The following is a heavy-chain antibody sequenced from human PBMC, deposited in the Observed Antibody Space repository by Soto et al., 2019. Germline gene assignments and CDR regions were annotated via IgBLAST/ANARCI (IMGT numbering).Heavy chain of an antibody. V-gene: IGHV3-74*01. CDR1: GFTFSSYW. Sequence: EVQLVESGGGLVQTGGSLRLSCAASGFTFSSYWMHWVRQAPGKGVVWVSRINGDGGSTNYADSVKGRFTISRDNAKNTVDLQVDSLRAEDTAVYYCARGLYLKYGQDYWGQGTLVTVSS. J-gene: IGHJ4*02. CDR3: ARGLYLKYGQDY. D-gene: IGHD2-2*01. CDR2: INGDGGST.